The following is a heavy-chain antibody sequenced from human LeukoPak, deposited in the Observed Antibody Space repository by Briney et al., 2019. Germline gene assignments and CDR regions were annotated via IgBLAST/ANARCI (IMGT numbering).Heavy chain of an antibody. CDR1: GYTFRTSW. V-gene: IGHV5-51*01. CDR3: VMRRYYPGYFDH. D-gene: IGHD3-10*01. J-gene: IGHJ4*02. CDR2: TYPGDSDT. Sequence: GESLKFSSTASGYTFRTSWISCGRLMPGKGPEWMAMTYPGDSDTKYGPSFQGQVSFSVDTFISTAYLHWSRLKASDTAIYYCVMRRYYPGYFDHWGQGTLATVSS.